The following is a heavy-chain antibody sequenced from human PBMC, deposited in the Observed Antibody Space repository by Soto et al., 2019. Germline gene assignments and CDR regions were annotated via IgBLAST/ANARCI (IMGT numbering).Heavy chain of an antibody. J-gene: IGHJ5*02. D-gene: IGHD3-3*01. V-gene: IGHV3-33*01. CDR3: ARDLHVLRFWGWPPGWFAP. CDR2: IWYDGSNK. Sequence: GGSLRLSCAASGFTFSSYGMHWVRQAPGKGLEWVAVIWYDGSNKYYADSVKGRFTISRDNSKNTLYLQMNSLRAEDTAVYYFARDLHVLRFWGWPPGWFAPGGQGPLVTVPS. CDR1: GFTFSSYG.